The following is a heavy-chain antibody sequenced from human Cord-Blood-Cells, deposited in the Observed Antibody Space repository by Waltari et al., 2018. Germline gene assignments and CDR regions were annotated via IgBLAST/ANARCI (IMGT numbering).Heavy chain of an antibody. V-gene: IGHV5-51*01. CDR1: GYSVTSYW. CDR3: ASCRWYYDFWSGYPDAFDI. J-gene: IGHJ3*02. Sequence: EVQLVQPGAEVKKPGEPLKISCMGPGYSVTSYWIGCVRPMPGKCLEWMGIIYPGDSDTRYSPSFQGQVTISADKSISTAYLQWSSLKASDTAMYYCASCRWYYDFWSGYPDAFDIWGQGTMVTVSS. D-gene: IGHD3-3*01. CDR2: IYPGDSDT.